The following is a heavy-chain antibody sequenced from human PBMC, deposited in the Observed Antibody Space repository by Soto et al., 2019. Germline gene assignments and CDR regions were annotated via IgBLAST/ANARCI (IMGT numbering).Heavy chain of an antibody. CDR1: GFTFSSYA. V-gene: IGHV3-23*01. CDR3: AKDYGDYVVGWFDP. CDR2: ISGSGGST. Sequence: GGSLRLSCAASGFTFSSYAMSWVRQAPGKGLEWVSAISGSGGSTYYADSVKGRFTISRDNYKNTLYLQMNSMRAEDTAVYYCAKDYGDYVVGWFDPWGQGTLVTVSS. J-gene: IGHJ5*02. D-gene: IGHD4-17*01.